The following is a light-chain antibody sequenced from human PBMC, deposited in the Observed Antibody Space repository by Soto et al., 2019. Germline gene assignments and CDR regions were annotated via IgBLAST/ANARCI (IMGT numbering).Light chain of an antibody. J-gene: IGLJ2*01. V-gene: IGLV2-8*01. CDR2: EVS. CDR3: SSYAGSNNVI. Sequence: QSALTQPPSASGSPGQSVTISCTGTSSDVGGYDYVSWYQQHPGKAPKLMIHEVSKRPSGVPDRFSGSKSGNTASLTVSGLQAEDEADYYCSSYAGSNNVILGGETKVTVL. CDR1: SSDVGGYDY.